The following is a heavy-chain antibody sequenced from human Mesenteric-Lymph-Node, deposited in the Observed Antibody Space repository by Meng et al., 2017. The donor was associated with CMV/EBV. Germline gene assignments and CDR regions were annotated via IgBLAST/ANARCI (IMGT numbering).Heavy chain of an antibody. CDR1: GFTFAEYG. Sequence: GGSLRLSCAACGFTFAEYGMSWVRQAPGKGLEWVSGINWNGGSTGYGDSVKGRFTISRDNAKNSLYLQMNSLRAEDTAVYYCAKGNYGVVKYGMDVWGQGTTVTVSS. D-gene: IGHD1-7*01. CDR2: INWNGGST. J-gene: IGHJ6*02. V-gene: IGHV3-20*04. CDR3: AKGNYGVVKYGMDV.